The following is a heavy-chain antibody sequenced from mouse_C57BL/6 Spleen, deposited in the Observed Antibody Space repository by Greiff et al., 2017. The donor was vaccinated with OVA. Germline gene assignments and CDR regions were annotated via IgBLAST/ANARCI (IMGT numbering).Heavy chain of an antibody. D-gene: IGHD1-1*01. V-gene: IGHV3-6*01. CDR3: AREGTTAMDY. J-gene: IGHJ4*01. Sequence: DVKLQESGPGLVKPSQSLSLTCSVTGYSITSGYYWNWIRQFPGNKLEWMGYISYDGSNNYNPSLKNRISITRDTSKNQFFLTLNSVTTEDTATYYCAREGTTAMDYWGQGTSVTVSS. CDR1: GYSITSGYY. CDR2: ISYDGSN.